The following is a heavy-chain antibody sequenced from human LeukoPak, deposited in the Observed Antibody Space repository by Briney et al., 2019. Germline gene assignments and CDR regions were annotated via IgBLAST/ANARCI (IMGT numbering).Heavy chain of an antibody. V-gene: IGHV1-2*02. J-gene: IGHJ4*02. CDR1: GYTFTGYY. CDR2: INPNSGGT. D-gene: IGHD5-24*01. Sequence: ASVKVSCKASGYTFTGYYMHWVRQAPGQGLEWMGWINPNSGGTNYAQKFQGRVTMTRDTSISTAYMELSRLRSDDTAVYYCARDFGVWEMATPDYWARGTLVTVSS. CDR3: ARDFGVWEMATPDY.